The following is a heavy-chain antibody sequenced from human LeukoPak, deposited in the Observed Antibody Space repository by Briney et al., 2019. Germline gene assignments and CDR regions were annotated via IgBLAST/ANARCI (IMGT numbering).Heavy chain of an antibody. CDR3: ARAMQQLVPLIFDY. D-gene: IGHD6-13*01. CDR1: GGSISSGGYY. J-gene: IGHJ4*02. CDR2: IYHSGST. V-gene: IGHV4-30-2*01. Sequence: RTSETLSLTCTVSGGSISSGGYYWSWIRQPPGKGLEWIGYIYHSGSTYYNPSLKSRVTISVDRSKNQFSLKLSSVTAADTAVYYCARAMQQLVPLIFDYWGQGTLVTVSS.